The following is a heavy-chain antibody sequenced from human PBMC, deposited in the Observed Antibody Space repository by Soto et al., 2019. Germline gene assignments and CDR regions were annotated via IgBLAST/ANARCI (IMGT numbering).Heavy chain of an antibody. V-gene: IGHV3-48*02. CDR3: ARVTSSDYFDY. J-gene: IGHJ4*02. CDR2: ISYTGTTI. CDR1: GFTFSSYS. D-gene: IGHD3-22*01. Sequence: PGGSLRLSCAASGFTFSSYSMSWVRQAPRKGLDWVSYISYTGTTINYADSVKGRFTVSRDNARNSLYLQMNSRRDEDTAVYYCARVTSSDYFDYWGQGTLVTVSS.